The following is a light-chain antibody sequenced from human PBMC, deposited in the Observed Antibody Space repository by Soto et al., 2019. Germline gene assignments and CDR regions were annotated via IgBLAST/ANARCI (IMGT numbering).Light chain of an antibody. CDR1: QSVTNNY. V-gene: IGKV3-20*01. J-gene: IGKJ4*01. Sequence: EIVLTQSPGTLSLSPGERATLSCRASQSVTNNYLAWYQQKPGQAPKVLIYGASSRATGIPDRFSGSGSGTDFTLTISRLEPEDFATYYCQQSYSSLALTFGGGTKLEIK. CDR3: QQSYSSLALT. CDR2: GAS.